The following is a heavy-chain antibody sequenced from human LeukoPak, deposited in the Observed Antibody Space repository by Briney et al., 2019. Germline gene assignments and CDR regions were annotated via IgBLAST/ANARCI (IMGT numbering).Heavy chain of an antibody. D-gene: IGHD5-12*01. Sequence: GESLKISCKASGYRFTTYWIGWVRQMPGKGLKWMGIIYPGDSDTRYSPSFEGQVTISADKSITTAYLQWSSLKASDTAMYYCARQITGQSSGYDSIDYWGQGTLVTVSS. CDR2: IYPGDSDT. CDR1: GYRFTTYW. J-gene: IGHJ4*02. V-gene: IGHV5-51*01. CDR3: ARQITGQSSGYDSIDY.